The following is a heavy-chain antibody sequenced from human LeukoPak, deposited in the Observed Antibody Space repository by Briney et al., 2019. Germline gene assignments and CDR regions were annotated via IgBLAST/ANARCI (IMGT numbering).Heavy chain of an antibody. J-gene: IGHJ4*02. V-gene: IGHV3-7*01. CDR2: IKQDGSEK. Sequence: GGSLRLSCAASGFTFSSYWMSWVRQAPGKGLEWVANIKQDGSEKYYVDSVKGRFTISGDNAKNSLYLQMNSLRAEDTAVYYCARGQGGGYCSSTSCYRLFDYWGQGTLVTVSS. CDR1: GFTFSSYW. D-gene: IGHD2-2*01. CDR3: ARGQGGGYCSSTSCYRLFDY.